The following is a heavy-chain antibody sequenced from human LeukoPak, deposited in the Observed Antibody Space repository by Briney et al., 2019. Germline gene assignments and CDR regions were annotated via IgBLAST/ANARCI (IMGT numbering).Heavy chain of an antibody. CDR2: IYSGGST. J-gene: IGHJ6*03. CDR1: GFTVGSNY. Sequence: GGPLRLSCAASGFTVGSNYMSWVRQAPGKGLEWVSVIYSGGSTYYADSVKGRFTISRDNSKNTLYLQMNSLRAEDTAVYCCASGSGSYRTPYYYMDVWGTGTTVTVSS. V-gene: IGHV3-53*01. D-gene: IGHD3-10*01. CDR3: ASGSGSYRTPYYYMDV.